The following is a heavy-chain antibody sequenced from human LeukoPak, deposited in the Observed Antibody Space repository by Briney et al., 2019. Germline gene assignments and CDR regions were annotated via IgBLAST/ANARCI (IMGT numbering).Heavy chain of an antibody. CDR1: GYSFTSYW. V-gene: IGHV5-51*01. CDR3: ARLPWYYGSGSYGPFDY. Sequence: GASLKISCKGSGYSFTSYWIGWVRQMPGKGLEWMGIIYPGDSDTRYSPSFQGQVTISADKSISTAYLQWSSLKASDTSMYYCARLPWYYGSGSYGPFDYWGQGTLVTVPS. D-gene: IGHD3-10*01. CDR2: IYPGDSDT. J-gene: IGHJ4*02.